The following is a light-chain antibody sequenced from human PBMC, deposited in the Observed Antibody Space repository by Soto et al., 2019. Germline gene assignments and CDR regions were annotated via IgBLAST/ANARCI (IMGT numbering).Light chain of an antibody. CDR1: QSVSSSY. CDR2: GAS. Sequence: EIVLTQSPGTLSLSPGERATLSCRASQSVSSSYLAWYQQKPGQAPRLLIYGASSRATGIPDRFSGRGSGTDFTLTISRPEPEDFAVYYCQQYGSSPISTFGPGTKVDIK. V-gene: IGKV3-20*01. CDR3: QQYGSSPIST. J-gene: IGKJ3*01.